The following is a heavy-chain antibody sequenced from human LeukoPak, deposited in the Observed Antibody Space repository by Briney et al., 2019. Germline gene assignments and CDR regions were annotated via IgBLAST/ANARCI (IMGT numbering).Heavy chain of an antibody. CDR1: GGSISSYY. J-gene: IGHJ5*02. CDR3: ARELGGYLNWFDP. D-gene: IGHD3-10*01. V-gene: IGHV4-59*08. Sequence: SETLSLTCTVSGGSISSYYWSWIRQPPGQGLEWIGYIYYSGSTNYNPSLKSRVTISVDKSTNQFSLTLSSGTAADTAVYYCARELGGYLNWFDPWGQGTLVTVSS. CDR2: IYYSGST.